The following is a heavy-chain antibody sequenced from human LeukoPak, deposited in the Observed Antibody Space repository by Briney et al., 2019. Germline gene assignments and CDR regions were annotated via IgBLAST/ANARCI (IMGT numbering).Heavy chain of an antibody. V-gene: IGHV3-30*14. CDR1: GFTFSNYA. J-gene: IGHJ6*03. CDR3: VRESERQTASDYFYYMGV. Sequence: GGSLRLSCEASGFTFSNYAMHWVRQAPGKEQQWVAVISFDGNNKKYAGSVNGRFTISRDDSKNTLFLQMNSLRTEDTAVYYCVRESERQTASDYFYYMGVWGKGTTVTVSS. D-gene: IGHD6-25*01. CDR2: ISFDGNNK.